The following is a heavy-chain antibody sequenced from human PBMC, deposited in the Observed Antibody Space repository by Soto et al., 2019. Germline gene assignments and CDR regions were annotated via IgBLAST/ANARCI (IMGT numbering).Heavy chain of an antibody. CDR1: GGSFSRYA. D-gene: IGHD6-19*01. CDR2: ITPILGTP. V-gene: IGHV1-69*01. CDR3: ERGGVRRTNSCWY. Sequence: QVQLVQSGAEVKEPGSSVKVSCEASGGSFSRYAISWVRQAPGQGLEWVGGITPILGTPNYAQKFHGRVTITADGGTNVAYMELRGMTYEDTAVYYCERGGVRRTNSCWYRGQGTMSTV. J-gene: IGHJ3*01.